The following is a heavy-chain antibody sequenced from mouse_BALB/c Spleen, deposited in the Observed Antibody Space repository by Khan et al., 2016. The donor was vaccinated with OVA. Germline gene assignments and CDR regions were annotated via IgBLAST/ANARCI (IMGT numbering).Heavy chain of an antibody. V-gene: IGHV9-3-1*01. CDR2: TNTYTGEP. CDR3: ARGGYNGTFDY. J-gene: IGHJ4*01. D-gene: IGHD2-14*01. Sequence: QIQLVQSGPDLKKPGETVKISCKASGYPFTNYGMNWVKQVPGKGLKWMGWTNTYTGEPTYADDFKGRFAFSLETSASTAYLKITNLRKGDTATCFCARGGYNGTFDYWGQGTSVTVSS. CDR1: GYPFTNYG.